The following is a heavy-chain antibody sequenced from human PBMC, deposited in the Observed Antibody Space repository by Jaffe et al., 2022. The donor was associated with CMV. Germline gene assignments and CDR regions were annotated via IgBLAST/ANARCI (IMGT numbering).Heavy chain of an antibody. CDR1: GFTFSSYE. V-gene: IGHV3-48*03. D-gene: IGHD6-13*01. J-gene: IGHJ4*02. Sequence: EVQLVESGGGLVQPGGSLRLSCAASGFTFSSYEMNWVRQAPGKGLEWVSYISSSGSTIYYADSVKGRFTISRDNAKNSLYLQMNSLRAEDTAVYYCARVGPYSSSWYSNFNFDYWGQGTLVTVSS. CDR2: ISSSGSTI. CDR3: ARVGPYSSSWYSNFNFDY.